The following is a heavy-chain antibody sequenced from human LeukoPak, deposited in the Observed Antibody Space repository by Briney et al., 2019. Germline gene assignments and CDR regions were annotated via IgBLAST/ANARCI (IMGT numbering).Heavy chain of an antibody. Sequence: ASVKVSCKASGYTFTGYYMHWVRQAPGQGLEWMGWINPNSGGTNYAQKFQGRVTMTRDTSISTAYMELSRLRSDDTAVYYCARDLTYYYGSGSYYLDCWGQGTLVTVSS. CDR2: INPNSGGT. CDR1: GYTFTGYY. J-gene: IGHJ4*02. V-gene: IGHV1-2*02. CDR3: ARDLTYYYGSGSYYLDC. D-gene: IGHD3-10*01.